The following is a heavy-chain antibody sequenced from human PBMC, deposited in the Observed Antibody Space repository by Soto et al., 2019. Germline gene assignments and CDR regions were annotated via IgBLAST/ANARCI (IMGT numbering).Heavy chain of an antibody. CDR1: GFTVSSNY. D-gene: IGHD1-7*01. J-gene: IGHJ4*02. CDR2: IYSGGST. Sequence: GGSLRLSCAASGFTVSSNYMSWVRQAPGKGLEWVSVIYSGGSTYYADSVKGRFTISRDNSKNTLYLQMNSLRAEDTAVYYCARDQITGTTSQAYFDYWGQGTLVTVSS. CDR3: ARDQITGTTSQAYFDY. V-gene: IGHV3-53*01.